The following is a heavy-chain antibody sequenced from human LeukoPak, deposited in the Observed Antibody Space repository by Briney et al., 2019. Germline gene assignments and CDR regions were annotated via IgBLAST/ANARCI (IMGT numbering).Heavy chain of an antibody. Sequence: PSETLSLTCTVSGGSISSHYWSWFRQTPGERPEWIAFIYYSGTTNYNPSLKGRVTISVDTSKNQFSLKLSPVTAADTAVYYCAKIGYSYGFDYWGQGTLVTVSS. CDR1: GGSISSHY. V-gene: IGHV4-59*08. CDR3: AKIGYSYGFDY. CDR2: IYYSGTT. J-gene: IGHJ4*02. D-gene: IGHD5-18*01.